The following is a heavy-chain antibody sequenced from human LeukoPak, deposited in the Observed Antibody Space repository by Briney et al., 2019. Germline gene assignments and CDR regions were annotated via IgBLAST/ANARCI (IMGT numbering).Heavy chain of an antibody. CDR2: ISAYKGNT. CDR1: GYTFTNYG. V-gene: IGHV1-18*01. Sequence: EASVKVSCKASGYTFTNYGISWVRQAPGQGLEWIGWISAYKGNTYYAQKLQGRVTMTTDTSTSTAYMELRSLRSDDTAIYYCARDLYYYGSGSYYDVFDVWGQGTMVTVSS. J-gene: IGHJ3*01. D-gene: IGHD3-10*01. CDR3: ARDLYYYGSGSYYDVFDV.